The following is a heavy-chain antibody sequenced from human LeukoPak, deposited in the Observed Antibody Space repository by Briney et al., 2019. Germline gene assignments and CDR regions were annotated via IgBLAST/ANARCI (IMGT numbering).Heavy chain of an antibody. CDR1: GYTFLNLG. D-gene: IGHD4-17*01. J-gene: IGHJ4*02. Sequence: GASVKVSCTASGYTFLNLGINWERQAPGQGQEWMGWISVYNVVANYAQKFQGRVTMTTATSKSTAYIELRSLRSDDTAIYFCARDGTSTDDCWGQGALVTVSS. CDR3: ARDGTSTDDC. CDR2: ISVYNVVA. V-gene: IGHV1-18*01.